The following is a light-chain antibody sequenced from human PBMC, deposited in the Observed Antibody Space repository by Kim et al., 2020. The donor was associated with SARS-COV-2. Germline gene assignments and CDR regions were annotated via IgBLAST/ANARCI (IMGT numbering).Light chain of an antibody. J-gene: IGKJ4*01. V-gene: IGKV3-20*01. Sequence: LSPGERATLSCRASQSVTSGDLAWYQQKPGQAPSLLIYGASSRATGIPDRFSGSRSGTDFTLTISRLEPEDFAVYYCQQYGSSPLTFGGGTKV. CDR1: QSVTSGD. CDR2: GAS. CDR3: QQYGSSPLT.